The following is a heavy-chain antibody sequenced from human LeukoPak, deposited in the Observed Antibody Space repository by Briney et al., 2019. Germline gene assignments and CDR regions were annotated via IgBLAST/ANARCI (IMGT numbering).Heavy chain of an antibody. CDR1: GYTFTIYG. CDR3: ARHPYYDILTGYYVPNAFDI. J-gene: IGHJ3*02. V-gene: IGHV1-18*01. Sequence: GASVKVSCTASGYTFTIYGISWVRQAPGQGLEWMGWISAYNGNTNYAQKLQGRVTMTTDTSTSTAYMELRSLRSDDTAVYYCARHPYYDILTGYYVPNAFDIWGQGTMVTVSS. D-gene: IGHD3-9*01. CDR2: ISAYNGNT.